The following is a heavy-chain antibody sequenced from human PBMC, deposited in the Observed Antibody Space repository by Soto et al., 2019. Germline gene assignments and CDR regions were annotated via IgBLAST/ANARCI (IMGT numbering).Heavy chain of an antibody. CDR3: AQSPRLTEAFDI. Sequence: GESLKISCKFSGYSFTSYWIGWVRQMPGKGLEWMWIIYPGDSDTRYSPSFQGHVTISADKSFTTAYLQWSSLKASDTAMYYCAQSPRLTEAFDIWGQGTMVTVS. V-gene: IGHV5-51*01. CDR1: GYSFTSYW. J-gene: IGHJ3*02. CDR2: IYPGDSDT.